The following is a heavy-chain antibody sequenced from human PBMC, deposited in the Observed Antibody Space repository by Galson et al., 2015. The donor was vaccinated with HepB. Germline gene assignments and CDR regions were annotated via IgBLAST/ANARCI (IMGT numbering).Heavy chain of an antibody. J-gene: IGHJ4*02. CDR2: IDNDGGIT. Sequence: SLRLSCAGSGFIFRTYWMHWVRQVPGKGLVWVSRIDNDGGITNYADAVKGRFTISRDNAKNTLYLQMNSLRVEDTAVYYCARDVGGRYSSWGQGTLVTVSS. CDR3: ARDVGGRYSS. V-gene: IGHV3-74*01. CDR1: GFIFRTYW. D-gene: IGHD1-26*01.